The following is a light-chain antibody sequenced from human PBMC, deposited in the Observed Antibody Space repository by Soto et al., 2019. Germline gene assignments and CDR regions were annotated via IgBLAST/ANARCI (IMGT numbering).Light chain of an antibody. CDR2: GNS. V-gene: IGLV1-40*01. J-gene: IGLJ2*01. CDR3: QSYDRSLSGVV. CDR1: SSNIGAGYD. Sequence: QSVLTQPPSVSGAPGQRVTISCTGRSSNIGAGYDVHWYQQLPGTAPKLLIYGNSNRPSGVPDRFSGSKSGTSASLAITGLQAEDEADYYCQSYDRSLSGVVFGGGTKLTVL.